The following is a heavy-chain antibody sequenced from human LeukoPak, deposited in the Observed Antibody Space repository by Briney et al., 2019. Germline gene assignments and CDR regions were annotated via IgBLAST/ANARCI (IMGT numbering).Heavy chain of an antibody. V-gene: IGHV1-46*03. CDR2: INPSGGST. J-gene: IGHJ6*03. D-gene: IGHD1-1*01. CDR3: ASHHRYNWNDRGYYYYYMDV. Sequence: GASVKVSCKASGGTFSSYYMHWVRQAPGQGLEWMGIINPSGGSTSYAQKFQGRVTMTRDTSTSTVYMELSSLRSEDTAVYYCASHHRYNWNDRGYYYYYMDVWGKGTTVTVSS. CDR1: GGTFSSYY.